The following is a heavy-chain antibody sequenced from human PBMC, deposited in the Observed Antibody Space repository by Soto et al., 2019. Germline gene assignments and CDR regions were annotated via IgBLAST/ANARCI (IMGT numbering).Heavy chain of an antibody. V-gene: IGHV5-51*01. Sequence: GESLKISCKGSGYSFTSYWIGWVRQMPGKGLEWMGIIYPGDSDTRYSPSFQGQVTISADKSVSTAYLQWSSLKASDTAMYYCAIPHYYGSGSYSPFDYWGQGTLVTVSS. CDR2: IYPGDSDT. J-gene: IGHJ4*02. CDR3: AIPHYYGSGSYSPFDY. D-gene: IGHD3-10*01. CDR1: GYSFTSYW.